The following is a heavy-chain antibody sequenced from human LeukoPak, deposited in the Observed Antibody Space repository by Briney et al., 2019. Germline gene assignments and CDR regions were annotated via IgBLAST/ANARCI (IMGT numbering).Heavy chain of an antibody. CDR2: IGGGDDDR. V-gene: IGHV3-23*01. J-gene: IGHJ4*02. CDR1: GFTFSVHA. CDR3: AKDATPFNSVWDYFDS. Sequence: GGALRLSCAASGFTFSVHAMSWVRQAPGRGPEWGSRIGGGDDDRYYADSVKGRFTVTRDNSNNMVYLQLNSLRAEDTALYYCAKDATPFNSVWDYFDSWGQGTLVTVSS. D-gene: IGHD7-27*01.